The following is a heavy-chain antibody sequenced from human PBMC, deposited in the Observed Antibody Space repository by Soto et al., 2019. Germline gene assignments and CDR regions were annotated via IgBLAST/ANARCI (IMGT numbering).Heavy chain of an antibody. CDR1: GYSFTSYW. Sequence: EVQLVQSGAEVKKPGESLKISCNGSGYSFTSYWIGWVRQMPGKGLEWMGIIYPGDSDTRYSPSFQGQVTISADKSISTASLQWSSLKASDTSMYYCAIPLCGGDCLNAFDIWGQGTMVTVSS. V-gene: IGHV5-51*01. D-gene: IGHD2-21*02. J-gene: IGHJ3*02. CDR2: IYPGDSDT. CDR3: AIPLCGGDCLNAFDI.